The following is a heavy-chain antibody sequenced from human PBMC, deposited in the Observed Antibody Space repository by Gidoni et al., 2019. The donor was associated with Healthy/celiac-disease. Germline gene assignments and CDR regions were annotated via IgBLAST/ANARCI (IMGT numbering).Heavy chain of an antibody. V-gene: IGHV4-34*01. CDR2: INHSGST. J-gene: IGHJ4*02. Sequence: QVQLQQWGAGLLKPSETLSLTCAVHGGSFSGYYWRWIRQPPGKGLEWIGEINHSGSTNYNPSLKSRVTISVDTSKNQFSLKLSSVTAADTAVYYCARTYYYDSSGYYYRKRHYYFDYWGQGTLVTVSS. CDR3: ARTYYYDSSGYYYRKRHYYFDY. D-gene: IGHD3-22*01. CDR1: GGSFSGYY.